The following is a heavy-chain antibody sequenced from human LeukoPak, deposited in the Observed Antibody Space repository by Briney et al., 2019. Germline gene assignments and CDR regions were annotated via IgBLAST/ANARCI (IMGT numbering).Heavy chain of an antibody. Sequence: SETLSLTCTVSGGSVSSGSYYWTWIRPPPGKGLEWFGYIYYSGNTNYNPSLKSRVTISVDTSKNQFSLKLSSVTAADTAAYYCARDDYSSGRSDYWGQGTLVTVSS. CDR2: IYYSGNT. J-gene: IGHJ4*02. CDR3: ARDDYSSGRSDY. CDR1: GGSVSSGSYY. D-gene: IGHD6-19*01. V-gene: IGHV4-61*01.